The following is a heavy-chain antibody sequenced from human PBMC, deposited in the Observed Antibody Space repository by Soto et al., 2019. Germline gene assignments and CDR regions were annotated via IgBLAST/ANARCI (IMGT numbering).Heavy chain of an antibody. J-gene: IGHJ5*02. D-gene: IGHD4-17*01. V-gene: IGHV3-64D*06. CDR3: VRRRSTVKIPPT. Sequence: GGSLRLSCSASGFTFSMFSMHWVRQAPGKGLEYVSGISSNGDSTYYADSVKGRFTISRDNSKNTLYLQMSSLRAVDTAVYYCVRRRSTVKIPPTWGQGTLVTVSS. CDR2: ISSNGDST. CDR1: GFTFSMFS.